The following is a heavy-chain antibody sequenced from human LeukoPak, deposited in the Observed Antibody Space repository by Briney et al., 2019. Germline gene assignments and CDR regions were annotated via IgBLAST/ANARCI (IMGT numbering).Heavy chain of an antibody. CDR1: GYTFSSYG. J-gene: IGHJ4*02. V-gene: IGHV1-18*01. Sequence: ASVKVSCKASGYTFSSYGISWVRQAPGQGLEWMGWISAYNGNTNYRQKLQGRVTMTTDTSTSTAYMDLRSLRSEDTAVYYCAADGRGYYDSSGYHGFDYWGQGTLVTVSS. CDR3: AADGRGYYDSSGYHGFDY. D-gene: IGHD3-22*01. CDR2: ISAYNGNT.